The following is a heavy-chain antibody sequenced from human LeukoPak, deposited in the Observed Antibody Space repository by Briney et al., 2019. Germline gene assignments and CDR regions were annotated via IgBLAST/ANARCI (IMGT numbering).Heavy chain of an antibody. D-gene: IGHD2-2*01. CDR2: IYYSGST. CDR1: GGSISSYY. J-gene: IGHJ4*02. CDR3: ARVRYQLLWVDY. Sequence: SETLSLTCTVSGGSISSYYWSWIRQPPGKGLEWIGYIYYSGSTNYNPSLKSRVTISVDTSKNQSSLKLSSVTAADTAVYYCARVRYQLLWVDYWGQGTLVTVSS. V-gene: IGHV4-59*01.